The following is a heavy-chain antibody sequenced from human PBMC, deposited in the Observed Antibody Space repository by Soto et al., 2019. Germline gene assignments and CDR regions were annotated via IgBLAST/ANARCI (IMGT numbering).Heavy chain of an antibody. V-gene: IGHV4-30-2*01. Sequence: QLQLQESGSGLVKPSQTLSHTCAVSGGSISSGGYSWNWIRQPPGKGLEWIGDIYHSGSTYYNPSLKSRVTISVDRSKNQFSRKLSSVTAAETAVYYCARGSYCPTVGLDYWGQGTLVTVSS. CDR1: GGSISSGGYS. CDR2: IYHSGST. CDR3: ARGSYCPTVGLDY. J-gene: IGHJ4*02. D-gene: IGHD1-26*01.